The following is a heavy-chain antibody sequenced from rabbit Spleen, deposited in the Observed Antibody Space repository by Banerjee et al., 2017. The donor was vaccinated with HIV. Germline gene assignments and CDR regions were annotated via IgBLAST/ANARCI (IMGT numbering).Heavy chain of an antibody. CDR3: ARDTGSSFSSYGMDL. J-gene: IGHJ6*01. Sequence: QEQLEESGGDLVKPEGSLTLTCTASGIDFSSNYWICWVRQAPGKGLEWIACISGSRGITYYANWAKGRFTISKTSSTTVTLQMTSLTVADTATYFCARDTGSSFSSYGMDLWGPGTLVTVS. D-gene: IGHD8-1*01. CDR2: ISGSRGIT. CDR1: GIDFSSNYW. V-gene: IGHV1S45*01.